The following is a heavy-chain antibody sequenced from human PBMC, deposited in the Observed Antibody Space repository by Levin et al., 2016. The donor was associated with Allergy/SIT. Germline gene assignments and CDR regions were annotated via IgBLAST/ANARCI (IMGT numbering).Heavy chain of an antibody. CDR3: ARPPYSSTWYSFDF. V-gene: IGHV3-9*01. CDR1: GFTFDESA. Sequence: GGSLRLSCAGSGFTFDESAMHWVRQAPGKGLEWVSGITWDSANRGYADSVKGRFTISRDNSKSTLFLQMDSLRAEDTAVYYCARPPYSSTWYSFDFGGQGTLVTVSS. CDR2: ITWDSANR. J-gene: IGHJ4*02. D-gene: IGHD6-13*01.